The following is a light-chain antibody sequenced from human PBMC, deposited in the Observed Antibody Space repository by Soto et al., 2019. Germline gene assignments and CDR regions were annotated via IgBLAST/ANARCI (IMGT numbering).Light chain of an antibody. V-gene: IGKV4-1*01. CDR1: QNVLYSSNNKNQ. CDR2: WAS. CDR3: QQYYSPPLP. J-gene: IGKJ4*01. Sequence: DIVMTQSPDSLAVSLGERATINCKSSQNVLYSSNNKNQLAWYQQKPGQPPKLLIYWASTRESGVPDRLSGSGSGTDLILTISSLQAEDVAVYYCQQYYSPPLPFGGGTKVEIK.